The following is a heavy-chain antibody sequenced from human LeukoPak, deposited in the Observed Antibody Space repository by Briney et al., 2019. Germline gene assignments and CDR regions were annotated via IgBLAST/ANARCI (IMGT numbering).Heavy chain of an antibody. CDR3: ARDRYNYGPGAFDI. CDR2: IYYSGST. D-gene: IGHD5-18*01. Sequence: SETLSLTCTVSGGSISSYYWSWIRQPPGKGLEWIGYIYYSGSTNYNPSLKSRVTISVDTSKNQFSLKLSSVTAADTAVYYCARDRYNYGPGAFDIWGQGTMVTVSS. CDR1: GGSISSYY. V-gene: IGHV4-59*01. J-gene: IGHJ3*02.